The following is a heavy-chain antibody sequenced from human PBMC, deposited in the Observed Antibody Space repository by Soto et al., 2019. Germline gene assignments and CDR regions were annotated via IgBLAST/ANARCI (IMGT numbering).Heavy chain of an antibody. J-gene: IGHJ4*02. Sequence: VSLRLSCAASGFTFSTDTMNWVRQAPGKGLEWVSYISSSSHIYYADSVKGRFTISRDNAKNSLYLQMNSLRAEDTAVYYCARDPGPYCSGGSCYLQYYFDYWGQGALVTVSS. V-gene: IGHV3-21*01. CDR2: ISSSSHI. CDR1: GFTFSTDT. CDR3: ARDPGPYCSGGSCYLQYYFDY. D-gene: IGHD2-15*01.